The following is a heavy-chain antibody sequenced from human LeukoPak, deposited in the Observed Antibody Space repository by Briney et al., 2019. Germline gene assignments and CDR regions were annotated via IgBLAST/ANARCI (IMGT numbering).Heavy chain of an antibody. CDR3: ARDLRVAAAGTSYYYYMDV. CDR1: GGSISSSNW. J-gene: IGHJ6*03. D-gene: IGHD6-13*01. CDR2: IYHSGST. V-gene: IGHV4-4*02. Sequence: TPSETLSLTCAVSGGSISSSNWWSWVRQPPGKGLEWIGEIYHSGSTNYNPSLKSRVTISVDTSKNQFSLKLSSVTAADTAVYYCARDLRVAAAGTSYYYYMDVWGKGTTVTVSS.